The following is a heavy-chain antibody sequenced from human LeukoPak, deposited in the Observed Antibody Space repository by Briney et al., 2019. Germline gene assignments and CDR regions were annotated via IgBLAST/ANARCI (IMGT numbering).Heavy chain of an antibody. J-gene: IGHJ4*02. Sequence: GESPKISCKGSGYSFTSYWISWVRQMPGQGLEWMGRIDPSDSRTNYSPSFQGHVTISADKSISTAYLQWSSLNASDTAMYNHGRHAPEGREYCSASTCYYGYYFDYWGQGTLVTVSS. CDR1: GYSFTSYW. V-gene: IGHV5-10-1*01. CDR3: GRHAPEGREYCSASTCYYGYYFDY. D-gene: IGHD2-15*01. CDR2: IDPSDSRT.